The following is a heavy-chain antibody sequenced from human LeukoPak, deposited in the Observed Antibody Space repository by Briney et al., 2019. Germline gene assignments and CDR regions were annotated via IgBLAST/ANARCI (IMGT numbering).Heavy chain of an antibody. J-gene: IGHJ6*02. V-gene: IGHV4-59*01. CDR2: IYYSGST. CDR3: ARGKPVYYYYGMDV. Sequence: SETLSLTCTVSGGSISSYYWSWIRQPPGKGLEWIGYIYYSGSTSYNPSLKSRVTISVDTSKNQFSLKLSSVTAADTAVYYCARGKPVYYYYGMDVWGQGTTVTVSS. CDR1: GGSISSYY.